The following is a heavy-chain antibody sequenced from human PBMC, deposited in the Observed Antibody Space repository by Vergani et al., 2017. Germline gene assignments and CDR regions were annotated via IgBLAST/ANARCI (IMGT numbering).Heavy chain of an antibody. Sequence: QVQLVESGGGLVKPGGSLRLSCAASGFTFSDYYMSWIRQAPGKGLEWVSYISSSGSTIYYADSVKGRFTISRDNSKNTLYLQMNSLRAEDTAVYYCAKEDCSGGSCYLSLNAFDIWGQGTTVTVSS. CDR1: GFTFSDYY. D-gene: IGHD2-15*01. J-gene: IGHJ3*02. CDR2: ISSSGSTI. V-gene: IGHV3-11*01. CDR3: AKEDCSGGSCYLSLNAFDI.